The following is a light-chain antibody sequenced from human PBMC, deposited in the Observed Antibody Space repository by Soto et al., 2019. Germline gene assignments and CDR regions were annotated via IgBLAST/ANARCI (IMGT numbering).Light chain of an antibody. CDR2: DVS. CDR1: SSDVGGYNH. J-gene: IGLJ2*01. Sequence: QSALTQPASVSGSPGQSITVSCTGTSSDVGGYNHVCWYQQHPGKAPKLIIYDVSNRPSGVSYRFSGSKSGNTASLTISGLQAEDEADYYCSSYTSSNTVIFGGGTKLTVL. CDR3: SSYTSSNTVI. V-gene: IGLV2-14*01.